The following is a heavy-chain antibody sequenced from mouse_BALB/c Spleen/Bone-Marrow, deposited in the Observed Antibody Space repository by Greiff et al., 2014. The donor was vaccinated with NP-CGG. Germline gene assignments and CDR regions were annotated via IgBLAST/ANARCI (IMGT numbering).Heavy chain of an antibody. CDR2: IWAGGST. CDR1: GFSLTSYG. V-gene: IGHV2-9*02. D-gene: IGHD2-4*01. Sequence: VQLVESGPGLVAPSQSLSITCTVSGFSLTSYGVHWVRQPPGKGLEWLGVIWAGGSTNYSSALMSRLSISKDNSKSQVFLKMNSLQTDDTAMYYCAREGSTMITTPFAYWGQGTLVTVSA. CDR3: AREGSTMITTPFAY. J-gene: IGHJ3*01.